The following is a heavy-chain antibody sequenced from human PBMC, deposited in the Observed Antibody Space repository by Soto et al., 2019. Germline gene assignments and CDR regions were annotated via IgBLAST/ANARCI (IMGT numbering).Heavy chain of an antibody. D-gene: IGHD2-21*02. V-gene: IGHV3-30-3*01. J-gene: IGHJ4*02. Sequence: GGSLRLSCAASGFTFSSYAMHWVRQAPGKGLEWVAVISYDGSNKYYADSVKGRFTISRDNSKNTLYLQMNSLRAEDTSVYYCARDPVAYCGGDCRTFDYWGQGT. CDR3: ARDPVAYCGGDCRTFDY. CDR2: ISYDGSNK. CDR1: GFTFSSYA.